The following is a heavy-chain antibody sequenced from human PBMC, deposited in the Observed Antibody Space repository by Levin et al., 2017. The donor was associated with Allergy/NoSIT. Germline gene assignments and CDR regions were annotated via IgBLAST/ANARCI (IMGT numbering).Heavy chain of an antibody. CDR1: GFTFSNAW. V-gene: IGHV3-15*01. J-gene: IGHJ4*02. CDR3: TTGNYHDFWSGYDY. CDR2: IKSKTDGGTT. D-gene: IGHD3/OR15-3a*01. Sequence: GGSLRLSCAASGFTFSNAWMSWVRQAPGKGLEWVGRIKSKTDGGTTDYAAPVKGRFTISRDDSKNTLYLQMNSLKTEDTAVYYCTTGNYHDFWSGYDYWGQGTLVTVSS.